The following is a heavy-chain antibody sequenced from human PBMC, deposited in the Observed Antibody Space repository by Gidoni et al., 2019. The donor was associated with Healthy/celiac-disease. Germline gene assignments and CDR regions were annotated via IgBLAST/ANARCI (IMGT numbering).Heavy chain of an antibody. Sequence: QLQLQESGSGLVKPSQTLSLTCAVSGGSISSGGYSWGWIRQPPGKGLGWIGYIYHSGSTYYNPSLKSRVTISVDRSKNQFSLKLSSVTAADTAVYYCAAKGDHYYFDYWGQGTLVTVSS. D-gene: IGHD2-21*02. CDR2: IYHSGST. CDR1: GGSISSGGYS. V-gene: IGHV4-30-2*01. J-gene: IGHJ4*02. CDR3: AAKGDHYYFDY.